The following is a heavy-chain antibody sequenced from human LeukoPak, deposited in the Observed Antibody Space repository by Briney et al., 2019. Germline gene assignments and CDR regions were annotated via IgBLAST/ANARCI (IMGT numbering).Heavy chain of an antibody. CDR3: ARADGWLVRGWFDP. V-gene: IGHV3-21*01. J-gene: IGHJ5*02. D-gene: IGHD6-19*01. CDR1: GFTFNTYN. Sequence: GGSLRLSCAASGFTFNTYNMNWVRQAPGKGLEWVSSISSSSSYIYYADSVKGRFTISRDNAKNSLYLQMNSLRAEDTAVYYCARADGWLVRGWFDPWGQGALVTVSS. CDR2: ISSSSSYI.